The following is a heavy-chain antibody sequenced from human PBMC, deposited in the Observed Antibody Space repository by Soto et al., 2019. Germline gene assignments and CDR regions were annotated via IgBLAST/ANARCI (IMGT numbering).Heavy chain of an antibody. Sequence: GGPLRLSCAASGFTISRDAMSWVRQAPGKGLEWVAAISDRGDTTHYADSVKGRFTISRDTSKNTLYLQMNSLRAEDTAVYYCAKDKPGTTSFDYWGRGTLVTVSS. CDR1: GFTISRDA. J-gene: IGHJ4*02. CDR2: ISDRGDTT. D-gene: IGHD1-1*01. CDR3: AKDKPGTTSFDY. V-gene: IGHV3-23*01.